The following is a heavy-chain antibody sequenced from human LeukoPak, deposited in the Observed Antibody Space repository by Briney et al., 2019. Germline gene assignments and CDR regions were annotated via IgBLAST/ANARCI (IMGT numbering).Heavy chain of an antibody. Sequence: PSETLSLTCTVSGGSISSSSYYWGWIRQPPGKGLEWIGSIYYSGSTYYNPSLKSRVTISVDTSKNQFSLKLSSVTAADTAVYYCARHRYSVTTGFDYWGQGTLVTVSS. V-gene: IGHV4-39*01. CDR1: GGSISSSSYY. CDR2: IYYSGST. D-gene: IGHD4-11*01. J-gene: IGHJ4*02. CDR3: ARHRYSVTTGFDY.